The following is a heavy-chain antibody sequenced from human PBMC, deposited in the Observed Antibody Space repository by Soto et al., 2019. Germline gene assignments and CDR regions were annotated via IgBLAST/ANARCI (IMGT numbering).Heavy chain of an antibody. CDR1: VYTFTSYV. CDR3: ARIARVPGVIPWFDP. CDR2: INAGNGNT. Sequence: ASVKVSCKAYVYTFTSYVMHWVRQAPGQRLEWMGWINAGNGNTKYSQKFQGRVTITRDTSASTAYMELSSLRSEDTAVYYCARIARVPGVIPWFDPWGQGTLVTVSS. D-gene: IGHD3-10*01. J-gene: IGHJ5*02. V-gene: IGHV1-3*01.